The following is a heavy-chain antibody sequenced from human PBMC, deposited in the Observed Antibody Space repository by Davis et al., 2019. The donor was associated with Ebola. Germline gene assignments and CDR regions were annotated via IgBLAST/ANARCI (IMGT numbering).Heavy chain of an antibody. J-gene: IGHJ4*02. V-gene: IGHV3-23*01. CDR2: ITGGGIA. Sequence: PGGSLRLSCAASGITFSSHVMSWVRQAPGKGLEWVSTITGGGIAYYTESVEGRFTISRDNSKNKLYLQMDSLRADDTAVYFCAKRPSSSWYDYFDYWGQGTQVTVSS. CDR1: GITFSSHV. D-gene: IGHD6-13*01. CDR3: AKRPSSSWYDYFDY.